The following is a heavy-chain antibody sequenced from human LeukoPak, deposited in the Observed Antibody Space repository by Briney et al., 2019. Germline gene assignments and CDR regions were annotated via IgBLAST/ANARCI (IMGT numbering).Heavy chain of an antibody. J-gene: IGHJ3*02. CDR3: ASGGVVVLGYDAFDI. CDR2: INPSGGST. Sequence: ASVKVSCTASGYTFSSYYMHWVRQAPGQGLEWMGVINPSGGSTSYAQKFQGRVTMTRDTSTSTVYMELSSLRSEDTAVYYCASGGVVVLGYDAFDIWGQGTMVTVSS. CDR1: GYTFSSYY. D-gene: IGHD3-22*01. V-gene: IGHV1-46*01.